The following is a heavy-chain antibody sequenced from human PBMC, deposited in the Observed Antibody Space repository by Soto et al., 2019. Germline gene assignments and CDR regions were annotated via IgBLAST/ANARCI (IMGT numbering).Heavy chain of an antibody. D-gene: IGHD5-18*01. V-gene: IGHV4-61*01. CDR1: GGSVSSGSHY. J-gene: IGHJ4*02. CDR2: VYYSGST. Sequence: SETLSLTCTVSGGSVSSGSHYWTWIRQPPGKGLEWIGYVYYSGSTGYNPSLKTRLSMSVDRSKNQFTLRLTSVTAADTAVYFCATESGSTYGYFDHWGQGTQVTVSS. CDR3: ATESGSTYGYFDH.